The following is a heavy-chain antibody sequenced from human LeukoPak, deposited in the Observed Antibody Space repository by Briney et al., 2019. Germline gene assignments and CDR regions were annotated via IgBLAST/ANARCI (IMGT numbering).Heavy chain of an antibody. CDR2: IGTAGDT. CDR1: GFTFSSYD. Sequence: GGSLRLSCAASGFTFSSYDIHWVRQATGKGLEWVSAIGTAGDTYYPGSVKGRFTISRENAKNSLYLQMNSLRAGDTAVYYCARGTSLTGTTTQPTFDYWGQGTLVTVSS. J-gene: IGHJ4*02. D-gene: IGHD1-7*01. CDR3: ARGTSLTGTTTQPTFDY. V-gene: IGHV3-13*01.